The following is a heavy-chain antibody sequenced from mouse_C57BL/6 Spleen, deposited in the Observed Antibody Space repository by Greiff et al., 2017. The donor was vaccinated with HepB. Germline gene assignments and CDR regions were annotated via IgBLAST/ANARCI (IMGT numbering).Heavy chain of an antibody. D-gene: IGHD1-1*01. CDR3: ARLDTTVVASPY. CDR1: GYTFTSYW. CDR2: IYPSDSET. J-gene: IGHJ2*01. V-gene: IGHV1-61*01. Sequence: VQLQQPGAELVRPGSSVKLSCKASGYTFTSYWMDWVKQRPGQGLEWIGNIYPSDSETHYNQKFKDKATLTVDKSSSTAYMQLSSLTSEDSAVYYCARLDTTVVASPYWGQGTTLTVSS.